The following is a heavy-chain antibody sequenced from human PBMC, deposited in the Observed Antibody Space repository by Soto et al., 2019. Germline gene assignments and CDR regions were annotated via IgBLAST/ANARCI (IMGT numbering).Heavy chain of an antibody. CDR3: ARGVGASDLDY. D-gene: IGHD1-26*01. CDR2: IIPIFGTT. V-gene: IGHV1-69*01. J-gene: IGHJ4*02. Sequence: QVQMVQSGAEVKKPGSSVKVSCKASGGTFSTYAITWVRQAPGQGLEWLGGIIPIFGTTDHARKFQGRVTITAAETSSTVFIDLSSLTSEDTAVYYCARGVGASDLDYWGQGTLVTV. CDR1: GGTFSTYA.